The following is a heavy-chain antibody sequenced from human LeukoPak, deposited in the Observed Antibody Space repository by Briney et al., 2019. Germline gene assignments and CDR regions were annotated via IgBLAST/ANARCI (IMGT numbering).Heavy chain of an antibody. D-gene: IGHD3-22*01. Sequence: GGSLRLSCAASGFTFSTYAMSWVRQAPGKGLERVSAISGSGDRTYHAGSVESRFTTSRDNSKNTLYLQMNSLRAEDTAIYYCAKDLAYDSSDYHVIFDCWGQGTLVTVSS. CDR2: ISGSGDRT. V-gene: IGHV3-23*01. CDR3: AKDLAYDSSDYHVIFDC. J-gene: IGHJ4*02. CDR1: GFTFSTYA.